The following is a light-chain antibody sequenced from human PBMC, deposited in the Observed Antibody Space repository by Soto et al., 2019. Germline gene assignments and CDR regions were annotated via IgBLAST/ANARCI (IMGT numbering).Light chain of an antibody. J-gene: IGKJ1*01. CDR2: DAS. Sequence: EIVLTQSPATLSLSPGERATLSCRASQSVSSYLVWYQQKPGQAPRLLIYDASNRATGIPARFSGSGSGTDITLTLSTLEPEDFAVYYCQNLGTLGQGTKVDI. V-gene: IGKV3-11*01. CDR3: QNLGT. CDR1: QSVSSY.